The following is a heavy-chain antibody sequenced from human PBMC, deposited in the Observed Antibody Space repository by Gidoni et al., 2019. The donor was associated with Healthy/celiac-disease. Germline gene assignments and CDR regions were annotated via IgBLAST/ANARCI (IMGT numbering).Heavy chain of an antibody. CDR1: STSGMC. V-gene: IGHV2-70*01. CDR2: IDWDDDK. J-gene: IGHJ6*02. CDR3: ARSDSSGYYYYGMDV. D-gene: IGHD3-22*01. Sequence: STSGMCVSWIRQPPGKALEWLALIDWDDDKYYSTSLKTRLTISKDTSKNQVVLTMTNMDPVDTATYYCARSDSSGYYYYGMDVWGQGTTVTVSS.